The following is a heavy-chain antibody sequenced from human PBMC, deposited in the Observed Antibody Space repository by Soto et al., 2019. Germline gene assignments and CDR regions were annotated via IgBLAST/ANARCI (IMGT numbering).Heavy chain of an antibody. CDR3: ARDEGYDSSGYYYGPWDY. Sequence: SVKVSCKASGGTFSSYAISWVRQAPGQGLEWMGGIIPIFGTANYAQKFQGRVTITADESTSTAYMELSSLRSEDTAVYYCARDEGYDSSGYYYGPWDYWGQGTLVTVSS. CDR2: IIPIFGTA. J-gene: IGHJ4*02. CDR1: GGTFSSYA. D-gene: IGHD3-22*01. V-gene: IGHV1-69*13.